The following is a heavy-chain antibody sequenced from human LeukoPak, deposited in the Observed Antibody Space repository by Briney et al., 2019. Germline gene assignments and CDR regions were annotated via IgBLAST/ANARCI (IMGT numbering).Heavy chain of an antibody. V-gene: IGHV1-69*01. D-gene: IGHD2-2*01. Sequence: SVKVSCKASGGTFSSYAISWVRQAPGQGLEWMGGIIPIFGTANYAQKFQGRVTITADESTSTAYMELSSLRSEDTAVYYCARTSCSSTSCAPNAFDIWGQGTMVTVSS. J-gene: IGHJ3*02. CDR1: GGTFSSYA. CDR3: ARTSCSSTSCAPNAFDI. CDR2: IIPIFGTA.